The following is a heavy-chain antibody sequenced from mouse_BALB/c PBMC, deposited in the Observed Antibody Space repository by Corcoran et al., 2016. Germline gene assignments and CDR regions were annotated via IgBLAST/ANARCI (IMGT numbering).Heavy chain of an antibody. V-gene: IGHV14-3*02. D-gene: IGHD4-1*01. CDR3: ANWDWYFDF. CDR2: IDPANGNT. Sequence: EVQLQQSGAELVKPGASVKLSCTASGFNIKDTYMHWVKQRPEQGLEWIGRIDPANGNTKYDPKFQGKATITADTSSNTAYLQLSSLTSEDTAGYYCANWDWYFDFWGAGTTVTVSS. J-gene: IGHJ1*01. CDR1: GFNIKDTY.